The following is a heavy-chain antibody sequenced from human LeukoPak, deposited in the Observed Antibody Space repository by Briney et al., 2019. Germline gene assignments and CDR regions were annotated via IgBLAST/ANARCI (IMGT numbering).Heavy chain of an antibody. J-gene: IGHJ3*02. D-gene: IGHD3-22*01. CDR2: IRSKAYGGTT. CDR1: GFTFGDYA. Sequence: GGSLRLSCTASGFTFGDYAMSWFRQAPGKGLEWVGFIRSKAYGGTTEYAASVKGRFTISRDDSKSIAYLQMNSLKTEDTAVYYCTREHILYYYDSSGTSWAFDIWGQGTMVTVSS. CDR3: TREHILYYYDSSGTSWAFDI. V-gene: IGHV3-49*03.